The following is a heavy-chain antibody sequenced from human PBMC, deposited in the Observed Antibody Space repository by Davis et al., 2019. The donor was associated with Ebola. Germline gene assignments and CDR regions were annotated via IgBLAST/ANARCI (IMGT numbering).Heavy chain of an antibody. CDR1: GYTFTGYY. V-gene: IGHV1-2*06. CDR2: INPNSGGT. J-gene: IGHJ3*02. D-gene: IGHD6-13*01. CDR3: AAVGRAGSYGAFDI. Sequence: ASVKVSCKASGYTFTGYYMHWVRQAPGQGLEWMGRINPNSGGTNYAQKFQGRVTMTRDTSISTAYMELSRLRSDDTAVYYCAAVGRAGSYGAFDIWGQGTMVTVSS.